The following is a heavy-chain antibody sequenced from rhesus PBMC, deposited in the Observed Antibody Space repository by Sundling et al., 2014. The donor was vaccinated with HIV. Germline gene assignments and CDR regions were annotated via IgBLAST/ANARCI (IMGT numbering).Heavy chain of an antibody. Sequence: QLQLQESGPGLVKPSETLSLACAVSGGSMSTNYLSWIRQSPGKGLEWIGRVSGSGGSTDYNPSLKSRVTISTDTSKSQFSLKLKSVTAADTAVYYCAREPDYWGQGVLVTVSS. CDR2: VSGSGGST. J-gene: IGHJ4*01. CDR3: AREPDY. V-gene: IGHV4-173*01. CDR1: GGSMSTNY.